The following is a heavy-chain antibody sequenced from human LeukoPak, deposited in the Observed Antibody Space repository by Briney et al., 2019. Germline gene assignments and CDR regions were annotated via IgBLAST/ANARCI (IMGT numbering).Heavy chain of an antibody. D-gene: IGHD5-24*01. CDR1: GGTFSSYT. Sequence: SVKASCKASGGTFSSYTISWVRQAPGQGLEWMGRIIPILGIANYAQKFQGRVTITADKSTSTAYMELSSLRSEDTAVYYCATGEGRWLQSPHFDYWGQGTLVTVSS. V-gene: IGHV1-69*02. CDR3: ATGEGRWLQSPHFDY. CDR2: IIPILGIA. J-gene: IGHJ4*02.